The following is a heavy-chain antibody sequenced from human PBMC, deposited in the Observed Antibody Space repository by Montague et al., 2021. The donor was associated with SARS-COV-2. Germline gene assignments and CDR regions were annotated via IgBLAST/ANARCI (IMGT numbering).Heavy chain of an antibody. CDR2: IYANGNF. Sequence: SETLSLTCSVSGDSITPYGDSIGGYFWSWIRQPAGKGLEWIGRIYANGNFDYNPSLNSRVSMSMDTSKQEFSMTHISVTAADTAVYYCARDAYYFGPGRGKHGGFDPWGQGTLVTVSS. CDR3: ARDAYYFGPGRGKHGGFDP. D-gene: IGHD2/OR15-2a*01. CDR1: GDSITPYGDSIGGYF. J-gene: IGHJ5*02. V-gene: IGHV4-4*07.